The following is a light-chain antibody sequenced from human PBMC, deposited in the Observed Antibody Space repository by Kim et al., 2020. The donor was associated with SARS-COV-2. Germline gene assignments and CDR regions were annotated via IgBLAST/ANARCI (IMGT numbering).Light chain of an antibody. CDR1: SLRSYY. CDR3: NSWDSSGNHLYV. CDR2: GKN. V-gene: IGLV3-19*02. Sequence: SSELTQDPAVSVALGQTVRITCQGDSLRSYYASWYQQKPGQAPVRVIYGKNNRPSGIPDRFSGSSSGNTASLTITGAQAEDDADYYCNSWDSSGNHLYVFGTGTKVTVL. J-gene: IGLJ1*01.